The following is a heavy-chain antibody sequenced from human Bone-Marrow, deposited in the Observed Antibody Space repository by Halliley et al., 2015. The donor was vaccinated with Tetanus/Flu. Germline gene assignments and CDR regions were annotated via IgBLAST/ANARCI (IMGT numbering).Heavy chain of an antibody. CDR2: ICANGRNT. J-gene: IGHJ6*02. Sequence: ICANGRNTFCGDSVRGRFPISRYYSMNPLYLQMNSLRAEDSAVYYCAKGGSSGWSGLGVWGQGTTVTVSS. V-gene: IGHV3-23*01. CDR3: AKGGSSGWSGLGV. D-gene: IGHD6-19*01.